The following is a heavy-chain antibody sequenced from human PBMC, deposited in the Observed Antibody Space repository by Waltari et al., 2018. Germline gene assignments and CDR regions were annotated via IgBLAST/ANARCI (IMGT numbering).Heavy chain of an antibody. Sequence: EVQVLESGGDLVQPGGSLRLSCAASGFSFSTYGMSWVRQGPGKGRGGGSGVHNDGSRTDYVDSVKGRFTISRDNSKNTMSLQMNSLRAEDTAIYYCVKGIWTSAASYYAGLDVWGQGTTVTVSS. CDR1: GFSFSTYG. D-gene: IGHD3-22*01. CDR2: VHNDGSRT. CDR3: VKGIWTSAASYYAGLDV. J-gene: IGHJ6*02. V-gene: IGHV3-23*03.